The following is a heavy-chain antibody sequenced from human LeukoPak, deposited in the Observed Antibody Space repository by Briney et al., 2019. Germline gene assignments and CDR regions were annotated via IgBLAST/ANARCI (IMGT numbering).Heavy chain of an antibody. CDR3: AKWGRDFGVVRAPYYMDV. V-gene: IGHV4-39*07. D-gene: IGHD3-3*01. CDR1: GGSISSSNYY. CDR2: VSYSGNT. J-gene: IGHJ6*03. Sequence: KPSETLSLTCTVSGGSISSSNYYWGWIRQPPGKGLEWIGSVSYSGNTYYNPSLKSRVTISVDTSKNQFSLKLSSVTAADTAVYYCAKWGRDFGVVRAPYYMDVWGKGTTVTVSS.